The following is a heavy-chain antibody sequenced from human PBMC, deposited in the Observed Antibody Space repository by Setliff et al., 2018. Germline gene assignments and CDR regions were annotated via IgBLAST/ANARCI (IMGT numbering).Heavy chain of an antibody. CDR2: INHSGST. CDR3: AMTGDSGYSGYER. D-gene: IGHD5-12*01. CDR1: GGSFSGYY. Sequence: SETLSLTCAVYGGSFSGYYWSWIRQPPGKGLEWIGEINHSGSTNYNPSLKSRVTISVDTSKNQFSLKLSSVTAADTAVYYCAMTGDSGYSGYERWGQGTLVTVSS. V-gene: IGHV4-34*01. J-gene: IGHJ4*02.